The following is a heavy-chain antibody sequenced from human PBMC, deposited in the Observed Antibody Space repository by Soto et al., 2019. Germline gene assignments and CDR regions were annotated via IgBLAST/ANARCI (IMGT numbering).Heavy chain of an antibody. V-gene: IGHV1-69*13. J-gene: IGHJ6*02. CDR3: ARDLAYGSGEGAGDYYGMDV. CDR2: IIPIFGTA. D-gene: IGHD3-10*01. CDR1: GGTFSSYV. Sequence: VKISSTSSGGTFSSYVISGVRPAPGQGLEWMGGIIPIFGTANYAQKFQGRVTITADESTSTAYMELSSLRSEDTAVYYCARDLAYGSGEGAGDYYGMDVWGQGTTVTVSS.